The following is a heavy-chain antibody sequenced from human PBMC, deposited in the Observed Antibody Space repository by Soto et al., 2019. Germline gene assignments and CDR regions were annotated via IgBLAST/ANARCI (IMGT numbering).Heavy chain of an antibody. CDR1: GGSFSGYY. J-gene: IGHJ2*01. CDR3: ARERHDFFAWPPLVREFHL. V-gene: IGHV4-34*01. D-gene: IGHD3-3*01. Sequence: QVQLQQWGAGPLRPLETLSLTCGVSGGSFSGYYWAWIRQSPGKGLEWIGEINDRGSINYNPSLKRRVSFSVDKSKKHHPLNSGSVTGAENAVYLRARERHDFFAWPPLVREFHLWGRGTLVTVSS. CDR2: INDRGSI.